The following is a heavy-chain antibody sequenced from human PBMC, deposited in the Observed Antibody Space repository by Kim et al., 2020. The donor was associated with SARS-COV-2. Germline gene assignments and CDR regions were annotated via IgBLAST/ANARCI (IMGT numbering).Heavy chain of an antibody. CDR3: ARKRRRVIMGMDV. CDR1: GGSFSGYY. V-gene: IGHV4-34*01. CDR2: INHSGST. D-gene: IGHD3-3*01. J-gene: IGHJ6*02. Sequence: SETLSLTCAVYGGSFSGYYWSWIRQPPGKGLEWIGEINHSGSTNYNPSLKSRVTISVDTSKNQFSLKLSSVTAADTAVYYCARKRRRVIMGMDVLGQGTTVTVSS.